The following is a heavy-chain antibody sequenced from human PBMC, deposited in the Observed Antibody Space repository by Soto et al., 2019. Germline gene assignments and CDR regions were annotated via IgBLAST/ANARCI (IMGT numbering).Heavy chain of an antibody. CDR1: GFTFSDYY. CDR3: ARLDSSGWYEARWDFDL. J-gene: IGHJ2*01. Sequence: QVQLVESGGGLVKPGGSLRLSCAASGFTFSDYYMSWIRQAPGKGLEWVSYISSSGSTIYYADSVKGRFTISRDNAKNSLYLQRNSLRAEDTAVYYCARLDSSGWYEARWDFDLWGRGTLVTVSS. D-gene: IGHD6-19*01. V-gene: IGHV3-11*01. CDR2: ISSSGSTI.